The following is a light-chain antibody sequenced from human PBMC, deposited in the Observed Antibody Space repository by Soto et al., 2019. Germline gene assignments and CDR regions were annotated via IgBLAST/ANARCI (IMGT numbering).Light chain of an antibody. Sequence: QSVLTQPASVSGSPGQSITISCTGTSSDVGGYNYVSWYQQHPGKAPKLMIYDVSNRPSGVSNRFSGSKSGNTASLTISRLQAEDEADYCCSSYTSSSTPVVFGGGTKVTVL. CDR3: SSYTSSSTPVV. CDR2: DVS. CDR1: SSDVGGYNY. J-gene: IGLJ2*01. V-gene: IGLV2-14*01.